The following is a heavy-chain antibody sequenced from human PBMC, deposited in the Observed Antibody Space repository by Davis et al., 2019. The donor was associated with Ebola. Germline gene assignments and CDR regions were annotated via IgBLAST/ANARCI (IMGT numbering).Heavy chain of an antibody. V-gene: IGHV3-23*01. J-gene: IGHJ6*02. Sequence: GGSLRLSCAASGFTFSSYGMHWVRQAPGKGLEWVSAISGSGGSTYYADSVKGRFTISRDNSKNTLYLQMNSLRAEDTAVYYCAKRIAVAGTHGMDVWGQGTTVTVSS. CDR2: ISGSGGST. CDR3: AKRIAVAGTHGMDV. CDR1: GFTFSSYG. D-gene: IGHD6-19*01.